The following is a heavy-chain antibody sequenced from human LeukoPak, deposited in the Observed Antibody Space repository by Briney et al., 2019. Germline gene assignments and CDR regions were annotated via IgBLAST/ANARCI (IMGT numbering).Heavy chain of an antibody. CDR3: ATYGGFLEWLPHIKPRYLTPRDKYYFDY. J-gene: IGHJ4*02. CDR1: GGSISSYY. V-gene: IGHV4-59*12. D-gene: IGHD3-3*01. CDR2: IYYSGST. Sequence: LETLSLTCTVSGGSISSYYWSWIRQPPGKGLEWIGYIYYSGSTNYNPSLKSRVTISVDTSKNQFSLKLSSVTAADTAVYYCATYGGFLEWLPHIKPRYLTPRDKYYFDYWGQGTLVTVSS.